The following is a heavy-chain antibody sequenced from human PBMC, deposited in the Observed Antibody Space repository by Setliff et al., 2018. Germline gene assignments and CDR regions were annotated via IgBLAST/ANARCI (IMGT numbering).Heavy chain of an antibody. CDR3: ARLGGYGDYRTYYFDY. V-gene: IGHV4-39*07. CDR2: IYHSGST. Sequence: ASETLSLTCTVSGGSISSSSYYWGWIRQPPGKGLEWIGSIYHSGSTYYNPSVKSRVTISVDTSKNQFSLKLSSVTAADTAVYYCARLGGYGDYRTYYFDYWGQGTLVTVSS. D-gene: IGHD4-17*01. J-gene: IGHJ4*02. CDR1: GGSISSSSYY.